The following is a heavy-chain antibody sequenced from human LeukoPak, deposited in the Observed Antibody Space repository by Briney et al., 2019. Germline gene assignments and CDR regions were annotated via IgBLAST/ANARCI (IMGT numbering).Heavy chain of an antibody. CDR2: IDYNGNT. Sequence: SETLSLTCDVSVDSISIHPWSWIRQPPGKGLDYIGFIDYNGNTNHNPPLKRRVTISLDIFKNQFSLNLNSVSAADTAVYYCARLAKCDGNCYSFDLWGQGMLVTVSS. CDR1: VDSISIHP. D-gene: IGHD2-21*02. J-gene: IGHJ4*02. V-gene: IGHV4-59*11. CDR3: ARLAKCDGNCYSFDL.